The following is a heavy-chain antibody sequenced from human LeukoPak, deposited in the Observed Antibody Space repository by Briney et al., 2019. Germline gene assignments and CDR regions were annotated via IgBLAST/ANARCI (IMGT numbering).Heavy chain of an antibody. J-gene: IGHJ4*02. CDR3: ARENRGYSGYALDY. CDR1: GGSISSGGYY. Sequence: PSETLSLTCTVSGGSISSGGYYWSWIRQHPGKGLEWIGYIYYSGSTYYNPSLKSRISISVDTSNNQFSLKLSSVTAADTAVYYCARENRGYSGYALDYGGKETLVTASP. CDR2: IYYSGST. V-gene: IGHV4-31*03. D-gene: IGHD5-12*01.